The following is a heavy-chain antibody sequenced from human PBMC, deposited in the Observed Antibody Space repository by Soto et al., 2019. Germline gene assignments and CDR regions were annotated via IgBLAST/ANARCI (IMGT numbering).Heavy chain of an antibody. CDR2: IKSKTDGGTT. CDR1: GFTFSNAW. Sequence: GGSLRLSCAASGFTFSNAWMNWVRQAPGKGLEWVGRIKSKTDGGTTDYAAPVKGRFTISREDSKNTLYLQMNSLKTEDTAVYYCTTDPQVGLWFGELLTYIDYWGQGTLVTVSS. V-gene: IGHV3-15*07. J-gene: IGHJ4*02. CDR3: TTDPQVGLWFGELLTYIDY. D-gene: IGHD3-10*01.